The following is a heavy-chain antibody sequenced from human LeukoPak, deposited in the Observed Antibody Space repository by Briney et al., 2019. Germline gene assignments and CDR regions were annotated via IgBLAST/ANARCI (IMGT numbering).Heavy chain of an antibody. D-gene: IGHD6-13*01. Sequence: SETLSLTCAVYGGSFSGYYWSWIRQPPGKGLEWIGEINHSGSTNYNPSLKSRVTIPVDTSKNQFSLKLSSVTAADTAVYYCARVSIAAAGVDYWGQGTLVTVSS. V-gene: IGHV4-34*01. CDR1: GGSFSGYY. J-gene: IGHJ4*02. CDR2: INHSGST. CDR3: ARVSIAAAGVDY.